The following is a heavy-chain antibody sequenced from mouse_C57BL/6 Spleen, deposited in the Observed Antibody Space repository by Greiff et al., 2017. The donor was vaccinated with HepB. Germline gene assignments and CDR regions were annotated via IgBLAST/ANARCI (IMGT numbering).Heavy chain of an antibody. Sequence: EVQLQQSGAELVRPGASVKLSCTASGFNIKDDYMHWVKQRPEQGLEWIGWIDPENGDTEYASKFQGKATITADTSSNTAYLQLSSLTSEDTAVYYCTRCDGYYSPFAYWGQGTLVTVSA. CDR3: TRCDGYYSPFAY. CDR1: GFNIKDDY. J-gene: IGHJ3*01. D-gene: IGHD2-3*01. V-gene: IGHV14-4*01. CDR2: IDPENGDT.